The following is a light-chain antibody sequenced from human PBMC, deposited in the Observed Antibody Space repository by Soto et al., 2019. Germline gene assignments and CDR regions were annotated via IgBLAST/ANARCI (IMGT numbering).Light chain of an antibody. CDR2: WAS. V-gene: IGKV4-1*01. CDR3: QQYSGTPYT. J-gene: IGKJ2*01. CDR1: QSVLYSPNNKNY. Sequence: DIVMTQSPDSLAVSLGERATINCESSQSVLYSPNNKNYLAWYQQKPGHPPKLLIYWASTRESGVPDRFSGSGSGTDFTLTISSLQAEDVAVYYCQQYSGTPYTFGQGTKVEIK.